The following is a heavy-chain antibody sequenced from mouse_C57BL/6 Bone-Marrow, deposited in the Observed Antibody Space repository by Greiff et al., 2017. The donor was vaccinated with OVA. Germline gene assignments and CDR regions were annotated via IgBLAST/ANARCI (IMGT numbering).Heavy chain of an antibody. CDR3: ARVLGYGSRYYYAMDY. CDR1: GFSLTSYA. J-gene: IGHJ4*01. D-gene: IGHD1-1*01. CDR2: IWTGGGT. V-gene: IGHV2-9-1*01. Sequence: VMLVESGPGLVAPSQSLSITCTVSGFSLTSYAISWVRQPPGKGLEWLGVIWTGGGTNYNSALKSRLSISKDNSKSQVFLKMNSLQTDDTARYYCARVLGYGSRYYYAMDYWGQGTSVTVSS.